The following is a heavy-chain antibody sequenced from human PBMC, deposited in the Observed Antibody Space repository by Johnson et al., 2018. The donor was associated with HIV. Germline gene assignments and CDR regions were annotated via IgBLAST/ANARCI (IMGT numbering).Heavy chain of an antibody. Sequence: QMQLVESGGGLVKPGGSLRLSCAASGFTFSDYYMSWIRQAPGKGLAWVSYISSRGSTIYYADSVKCRFTISRDNSKNTLYLQMNSLRAEDTAVYYCARDLVRASHAFDIWGQGTMVTVSS. J-gene: IGHJ3*02. CDR3: ARDLVRASHAFDI. D-gene: IGHD2-8*02. CDR2: ISSRGSTI. V-gene: IGHV3-11*04. CDR1: GFTFSDYY.